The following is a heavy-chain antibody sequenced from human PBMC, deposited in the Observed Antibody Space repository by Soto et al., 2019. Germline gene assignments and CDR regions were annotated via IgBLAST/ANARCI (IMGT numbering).Heavy chain of an antibody. CDR3: ARVYERGIVVVPAAKPKNQFDP. Sequence: ASVKVSCKASGYTFTGYYMHWGRQAPGQGLEWMGRINPNSGGTNYAQKFQGRGTLTMDTSISTAYMELSRLRSEDTSFYYCARVYERGIVVVPAAKPKNQFDPWGQGTLVTVSS. J-gene: IGHJ5*02. CDR2: INPNSGGT. D-gene: IGHD2-2*02. V-gene: IGHV1-2*02. CDR1: GYTFTGYY.